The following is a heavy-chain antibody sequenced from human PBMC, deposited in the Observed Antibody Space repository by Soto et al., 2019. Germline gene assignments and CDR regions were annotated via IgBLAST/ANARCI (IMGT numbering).Heavy chain of an antibody. CDR1: GGSISSGGYY. V-gene: IGHV4-31*03. J-gene: IGHJ6*02. CDR3: ASSGVTTPKYYYYGMDV. CDR2: IYYSGST. D-gene: IGHD4-17*01. Sequence: SETLSLTCTVSGGSISSGGYYWSWIRQHPGKGLEWIGYIYYSGSTYYNPSLKSRVTISVDTSKNQFSLKLSSVTAADTAVYYCASSGVTTPKYYYYGMDVWGQGTTVTVSS.